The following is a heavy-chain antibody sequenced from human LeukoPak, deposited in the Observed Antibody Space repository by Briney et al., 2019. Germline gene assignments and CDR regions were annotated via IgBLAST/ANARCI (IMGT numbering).Heavy chain of an antibody. CDR1: GFIVSSNY. J-gene: IGHJ3*02. CDR3: AGIVGATDAFDI. V-gene: IGHV3-53*04. Sequence: GGSLRLSCAASGFIVSSNYMQWVRESPGKGLEWVSVIYSGGSTYYADSVKGRFTVFRHNSKNTLFLQMNSLRAEDTAVYYCAGIVGATDAFDIWGQGKMFTVSS. CDR2: IYSGGST. D-gene: IGHD1-26*01.